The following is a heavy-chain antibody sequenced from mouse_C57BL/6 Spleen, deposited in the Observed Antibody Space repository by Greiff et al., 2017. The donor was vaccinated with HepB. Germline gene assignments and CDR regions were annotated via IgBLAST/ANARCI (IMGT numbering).Heavy chain of an antibody. CDR2: INPSSGYT. D-gene: IGHD1-1*01. Sequence: QVQLQQSGAELAKPGASVKLSCKASGYTFTSYWMHWVKQRPGQGLEWIGYINPSSGYTKYNQKFKDKATLTADKSSSTAYMQLSSLTYEDSAVYYCAREDYGSRWYFDVWGTGTTVTVSS. CDR3: AREDYGSRWYFDV. CDR1: GYTFTSYW. V-gene: IGHV1-7*01. J-gene: IGHJ1*03.